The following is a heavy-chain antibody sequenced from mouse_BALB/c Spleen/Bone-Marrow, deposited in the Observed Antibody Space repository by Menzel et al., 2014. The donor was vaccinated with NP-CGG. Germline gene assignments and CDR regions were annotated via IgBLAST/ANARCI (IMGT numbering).Heavy chain of an antibody. V-gene: IGHV1S137*01. Sequence: VHLVESGAELVRPGVSVKISCKGSGYTFTDYAMHWVKQSHAKSLEWIGVISTYYGDASYNQKFKGKATMTVDKSSSTAYMELARLTSEDSAIYYCASGNYYYAMDYWGQGTSATVSS. CDR1: GYTFTDYA. D-gene: IGHD2-1*01. CDR2: ISTYYGDA. J-gene: IGHJ4*01. CDR3: ASGNYYYAMDY.